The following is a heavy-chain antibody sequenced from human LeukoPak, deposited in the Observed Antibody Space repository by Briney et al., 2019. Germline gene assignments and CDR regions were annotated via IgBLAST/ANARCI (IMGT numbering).Heavy chain of an antibody. CDR2: VPGSGGST. CDR3: AKTYSSNWHSAFDS. V-gene: IGHV3-23*01. CDR1: GFTFASFA. Sequence: AGGSLRLSCAASGFTFASFAMSWVRQAPGKGLGWVSSVPGSGGSTYYADSVKGRFTISRDNSKNTLSLQMISLRAEDTAVYYCAKTYSSNWHSAFDSWGQGTLVTVSS. D-gene: IGHD6-13*01. J-gene: IGHJ4*02.